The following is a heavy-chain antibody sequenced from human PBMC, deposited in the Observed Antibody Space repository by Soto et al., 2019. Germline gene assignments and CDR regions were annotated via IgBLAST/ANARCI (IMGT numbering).Heavy chain of an antibody. D-gene: IGHD3-16*02. V-gene: IGHV6-1*01. J-gene: IGHJ4*02. CDR2: TYYRSKWSN. CDR3: ARSGPGGYIDY. CDR1: VDRVSSNNAA. Sequence: PSQTLSLTCAISVDRVSSNNAAWNLISQSPSRGLEWLGRTYYRSKWSNGYALSVKSRLTIKPDTSKNQFSLQLNSVTPDDTAVYYCARSGPGGYIDYWGQGNLATISS.